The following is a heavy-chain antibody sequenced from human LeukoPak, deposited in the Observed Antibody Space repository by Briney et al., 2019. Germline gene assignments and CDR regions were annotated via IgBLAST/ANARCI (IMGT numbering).Heavy chain of an antibody. J-gene: IGHJ4*02. D-gene: IGHD1-26*01. Sequence: SVKVSCKASGGTFSSYAISWVRQAPGQGLEWMGGIIPIFGTANYAQKFRGRVTITADESTSTAYMELSSLRSEDTAVYYCARDQRVGATGDFDYWGQGTLVTVSS. V-gene: IGHV1-69*01. CDR2: IIPIFGTA. CDR3: ARDQRVGATGDFDY. CDR1: GGTFSSYA.